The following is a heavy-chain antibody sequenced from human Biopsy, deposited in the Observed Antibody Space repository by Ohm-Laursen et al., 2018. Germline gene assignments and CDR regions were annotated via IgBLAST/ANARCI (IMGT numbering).Heavy chain of an antibody. CDR2: ISSGGTTI. CDR3: ARDTRWSPYHMDV. D-gene: IGHD4-23*01. J-gene: IGHJ6*02. V-gene: IGHV3-11*01. Sequence: SLRLSCSASGFNFSAYGMHWVRQAPGKGLEWVSYISSGGTTIYYADSVKGRFTISRDNAKNSLYLQMNSLRADDTAVYYCARDTRWSPYHMDVWGQGTTVTVSS. CDR1: GFNFSAYG.